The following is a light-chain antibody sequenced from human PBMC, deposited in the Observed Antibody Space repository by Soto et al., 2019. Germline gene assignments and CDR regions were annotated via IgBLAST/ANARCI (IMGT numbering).Light chain of an antibody. Sequence: DIVMTQSPDSLAVSLGERATINCKSSQSLLSTSNNKNYLSWYQQKPGQPPKLLIYWASAQEYGVPDRFSGSGSGAAFTLTISSLQAEDVAVYYCHQYYNAPLTFGGGTKVEIK. CDR1: QSLLSTSNNKNY. J-gene: IGKJ4*01. CDR2: WAS. CDR3: HQYYNAPLT. V-gene: IGKV4-1*01.